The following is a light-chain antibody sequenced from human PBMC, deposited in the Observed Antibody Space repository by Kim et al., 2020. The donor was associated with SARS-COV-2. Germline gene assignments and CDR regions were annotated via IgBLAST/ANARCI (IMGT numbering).Light chain of an antibody. Sequence: SASGGDRVTITCQASQDISNYLNWYQQKPGKAPKLLIYDASNLETGVPSRFSGSGSGTDFTFTISSLQPEDIATYYCQQYDNLLTFGPGTKVDIK. V-gene: IGKV1-33*01. J-gene: IGKJ3*01. CDR3: QQYDNLLT. CDR2: DAS. CDR1: QDISNY.